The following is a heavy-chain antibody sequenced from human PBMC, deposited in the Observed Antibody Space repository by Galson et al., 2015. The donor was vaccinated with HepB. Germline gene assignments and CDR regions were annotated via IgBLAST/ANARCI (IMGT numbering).Heavy chain of an antibody. Sequence: SLRLSCADSGFTFSNFAMHWVRQAPGKGLEWVAVISYDGSNKYYADSVKGRFTISRDNSKNTLFLQMNSLRAEDTAVYYCAKQHVTYYYDSSGYYDDAFDIWGQGTMVTVSS. D-gene: IGHD3-22*01. CDR2: ISYDGSNK. CDR1: GFTFSNFA. J-gene: IGHJ3*02. V-gene: IGHV3-30-3*02. CDR3: AKQHVTYYYDSSGYYDDAFDI.